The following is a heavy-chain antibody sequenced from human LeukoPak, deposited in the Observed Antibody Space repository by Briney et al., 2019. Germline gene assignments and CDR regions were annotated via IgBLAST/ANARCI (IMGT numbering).Heavy chain of an antibody. J-gene: IGHJ4*02. CDR1: GDSITSSAFY. CDR2: IFHGGNT. Sequence: SETLSLTCTVSGDSITSSAFYWGWIRQAPGKGLEWLGNIFHGGNTHYNPSLKSRVSISVDRSKNQVSLKLSSVTAADTAVYYCARYYSSGWTYYFDYWGQGTLVTVSS. D-gene: IGHD6-19*01. V-gene: IGHV4-39*07. CDR3: ARYYSSGWTYYFDY.